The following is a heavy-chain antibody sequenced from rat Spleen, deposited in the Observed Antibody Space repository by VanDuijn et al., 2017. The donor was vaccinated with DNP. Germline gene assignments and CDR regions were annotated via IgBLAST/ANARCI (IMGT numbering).Heavy chain of an antibody. CDR2: IIYDGSST. CDR3: ATLTSTRAMDA. J-gene: IGHJ4*01. Sequence: EVQLVESGGDLVQPGRSLKLSCVASGFTFNNYWMTWIRQVPGKGLEWFASIIYDGSSTYYGDSVKGRFTISRDNAKSTLYLQMDSLRSEDTATYYCATLTSTRAMDAWGQGTSVTVSS. D-gene: IGHD1-11*01. V-gene: IGHV5-31*01. CDR1: GFTFNNYW.